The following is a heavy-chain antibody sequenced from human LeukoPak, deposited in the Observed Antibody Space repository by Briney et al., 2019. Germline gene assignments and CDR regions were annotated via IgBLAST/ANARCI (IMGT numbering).Heavy chain of an antibody. J-gene: IGHJ4*02. CDR1: EYTFTSCD. CDR2: MNPNSGNT. D-gene: IGHD6-19*01. V-gene: IGHV1-8*01. CDR3: TRGSSGRRDN. Sequence: GASVRVSFTPSEYTFTSCDINWVGQAPGQGREWMGWMNPNSGNTGYGQSFQCRITMTTDISICTAYMELSNLTSEDTAIYYCTRGSSGRRDNWGQGTLVTVSA.